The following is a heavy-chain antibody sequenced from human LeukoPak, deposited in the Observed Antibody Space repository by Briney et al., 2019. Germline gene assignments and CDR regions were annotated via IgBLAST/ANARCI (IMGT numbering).Heavy chain of an antibody. CDR2: FSGRGDST. V-gene: IGHV3-23*01. D-gene: IGHD2-15*01. Sequence: PGGALRLSCAASVFTFNNYSMTWVRQAPGKGLEWVSAFSGRGDSTYYVHSVKGRFTISRDNSKNTLYLQMNSLRAKDPAVYHCAKASRAATNYYYGMDVWGQGTTVTVSS. CDR3: AKASRAATNYYYGMDV. J-gene: IGHJ6*02. CDR1: VFTFNNYS.